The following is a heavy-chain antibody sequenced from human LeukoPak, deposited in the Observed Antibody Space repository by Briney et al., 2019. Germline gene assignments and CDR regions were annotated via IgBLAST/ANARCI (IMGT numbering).Heavy chain of an antibody. J-gene: IGHJ4*02. CDR2: IWYDGSNK. CDR3: ARGSNSGYSIDY. CDR1: GFTFSSYG. V-gene: IGHV3-33*01. D-gene: IGHD3-22*01. Sequence: PGGSLRLSCAASGFTFSSYGMHWVRQAPGKGLEWVSLIWYDGSNKYYADSVKGRFTISRDNSKNTLYLQMNSLRAEDTAVYFCARGSNSGYSIDYWGQGTLATVSS.